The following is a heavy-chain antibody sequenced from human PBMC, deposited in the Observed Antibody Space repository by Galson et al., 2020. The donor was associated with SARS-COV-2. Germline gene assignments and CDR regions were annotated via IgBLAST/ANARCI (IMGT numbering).Heavy chain of an antibody. CDR1: GFTFSSYG. CDR2: IWYDGSNK. V-gene: IGHV3-33*01. D-gene: IGHD6-13*01. J-gene: IGHJ6*02. Sequence: GESLKISCAASGFTFSSYGMHWVRQAPGKGLEWVAVIWYDGSNKYYADSVKGRFTISRDNSKNTLYLQMNSLRAEDTAVYYCARDLVGIAYGMDVWGQGTTVTVSS. CDR3: ARDLVGIAYGMDV.